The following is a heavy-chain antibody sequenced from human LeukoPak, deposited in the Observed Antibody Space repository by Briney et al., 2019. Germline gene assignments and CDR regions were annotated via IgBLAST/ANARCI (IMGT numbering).Heavy chain of an antibody. D-gene: IGHD5-24*01. J-gene: IGHJ5*02. V-gene: IGHV4-4*07. CDR3: VRDWRDDYNSHWFDP. CDR1: GGSITTYF. CDR2: IYSSGTT. Sequence: PSETLSLTCTVSGGSITTYFWTWIRQPAGKGLEWIGRIYSSGTTNYNPSLKSRVNMSVDTSKNQFSLKLSSVTAADTAVYYCVRDWRDDYNSHWFDPWGQGTQVTVSS.